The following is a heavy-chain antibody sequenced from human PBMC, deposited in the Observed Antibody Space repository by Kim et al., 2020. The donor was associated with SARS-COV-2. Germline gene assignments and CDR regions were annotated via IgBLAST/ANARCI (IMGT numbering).Heavy chain of an antibody. CDR3: ARVVTIQYYFDY. V-gene: IGHV4-30-4*01. CDR1: GDSINNDDYY. Sequence: SETLSLTCSVSGDSINNDDYYWSWIRQTPGKGLEWIGFIYYSGAAFYNPSLKTPVNISIDTSKNQFSLKLNSVTAADTAVYYCARVVTIQYYFDYWGQGALVTVSS. D-gene: IGHD2-21*02. J-gene: IGHJ4*02. CDR2: IYYSGAA.